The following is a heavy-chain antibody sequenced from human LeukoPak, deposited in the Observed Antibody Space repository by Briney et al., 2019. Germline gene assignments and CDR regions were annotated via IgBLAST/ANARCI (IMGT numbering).Heavy chain of an antibody. CDR1: GFTLSSYW. CDR2: IKSDGSRT. CDR3: ARDPDLSGYSFFDY. V-gene: IGHV3-74*01. Sequence: GGSLRLSCEASGFTLSSYWMHWVRQAPGKGLVWVSRIKSDGSRTTYADSVKGRFTISRDNAKNTLYLQMNSLRAEDTAVYYCARDPDLSGYSFFDYLGQGALVTVFS. J-gene: IGHJ4*02. D-gene: IGHD3-22*01.